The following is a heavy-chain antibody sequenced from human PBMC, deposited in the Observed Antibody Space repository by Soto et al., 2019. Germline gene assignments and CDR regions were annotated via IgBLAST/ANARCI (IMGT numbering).Heavy chain of an antibody. CDR2: ISSSGNTI. J-gene: IGHJ4*02. CDR3: ARVWNYFEY. V-gene: IGHV3-11*01. D-gene: IGHD2-21*01. CDR1: GFTFSDYY. Sequence: QVQLVESGGGLVKPGGSLRLFCAVSGFTFSDYYMSWVRQTPGKGLEWVSYISSSGNTIYYADSVKGRFTISRDNAEKSLYLQMNSLRAEDTAVYYCARVWNYFEYWGQGTLVTVSS.